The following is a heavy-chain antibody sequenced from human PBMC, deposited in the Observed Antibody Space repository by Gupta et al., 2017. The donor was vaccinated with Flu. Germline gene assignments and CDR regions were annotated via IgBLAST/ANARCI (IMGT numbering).Heavy chain of an antibody. CDR1: GFTFSSYG. CDR3: ARTGSRDGYNLDAFDI. Sequence: QVQLVESGGGVVQPGRSLRLSCTASGFTFSSYGMHWVSQAPGKGLEWVAVIWYDGSNKYYADSVKGRFTISRDNSKNTLYLQMNSLRAEDTAVYYCARTGSRDGYNLDAFDIWGQGTMVTVSS. D-gene: IGHD5-12*01. J-gene: IGHJ3*02. CDR2: IWYDGSNK. V-gene: IGHV3-33*01.